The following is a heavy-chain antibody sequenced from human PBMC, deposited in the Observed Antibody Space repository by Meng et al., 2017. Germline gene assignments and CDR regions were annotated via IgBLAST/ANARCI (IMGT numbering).Heavy chain of an antibody. CDR2: MNPNSGNT. Sequence: ASVKVSCKASGYTFTSYDINWVRQATGQGLEWTGWMNPNSGNTGYAQKFQGRVTMTRNTSISTAYMELSSLRSEDTAVYYCARGRSIKRPSGMDVWGQGTTVTVSS. J-gene: IGHJ6*02. CDR1: GYTFTSYD. CDR3: ARGRSIKRPSGMDV. V-gene: IGHV1-8*01.